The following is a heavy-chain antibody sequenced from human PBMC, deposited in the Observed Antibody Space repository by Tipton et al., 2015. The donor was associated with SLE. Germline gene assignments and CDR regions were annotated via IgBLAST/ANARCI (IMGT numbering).Heavy chain of an antibody. J-gene: IGHJ5*02. D-gene: IGHD1-26*01. CDR1: GVSISTSTSY. CDR2: IYYIGST. Sequence: TLSLTCTVSGVSISTSTSYWGYWAWIRQPPGKGLEWIGSIYYIGSTYYNPSLKSRVTMSVDTSKNQFFLNLSSVTAADTALYYCARAGGGATRNWFDPWGQGTLVTVSS. V-gene: IGHV4-39*07. CDR3: ARAGGGATRNWFDP.